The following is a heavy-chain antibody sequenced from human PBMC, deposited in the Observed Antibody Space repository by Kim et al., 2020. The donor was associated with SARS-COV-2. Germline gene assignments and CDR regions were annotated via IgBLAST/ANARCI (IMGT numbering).Heavy chain of an antibody. CDR1: GFTFSSYS. CDR2: ISSSSSTI. Sequence: GGSLRLSCAASGFTFSSYSMNWVRQAPGKGLEWVSYISSSSSTIYYADSVKGRFTISRDNAKNSLYLQMNSLRDEDTAVYYCAREEDGTRAGWGGYFRAWAFDIWGQGTMVTVSS. D-gene: IGHD3-3*01. V-gene: IGHV3-48*02. J-gene: IGHJ3*02. CDR3: AREEDGTRAGWGGYFRAWAFDI.